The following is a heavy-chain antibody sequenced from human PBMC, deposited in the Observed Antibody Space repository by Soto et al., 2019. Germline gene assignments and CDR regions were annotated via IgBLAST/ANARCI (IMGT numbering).Heavy chain of an antibody. J-gene: IGHJ3*02. CDR3: AGGLGNSHPIDAFDI. D-gene: IGHD4-4*01. Sequence: QVQLVQSGAEVKKPGASVKVSCKASGYTFTSYGISWVRQAPGQGLEWMGWISAYNGNTNYAQKLQGRVTMTTDKSTSTAYMALRSLRSDDTAVYYCAGGLGNSHPIDAFDIWGQGTMVTVSS. V-gene: IGHV1-18*01. CDR2: ISAYNGNT. CDR1: GYTFTSYG.